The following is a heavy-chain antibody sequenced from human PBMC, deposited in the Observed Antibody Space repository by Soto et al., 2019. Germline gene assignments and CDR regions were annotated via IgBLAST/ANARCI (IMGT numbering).Heavy chain of an antibody. D-gene: IGHD3-16*01. CDR3: ARGIMIPSPPRYILH. CDR2: TYYRSKWYN. CDR1: GNSASSNSAA. V-gene: IGHV6-1*01. J-gene: IGHJ1*01. Sequence: PSQSLPLTCAISGNSASSNSAAWNWIRQSPSRGLEWLGRTYYRSKWYNDYAVSVKSRITINPDTSKNQFSLQLNSVTPEDTAVYYCARGIMIPSPPRYILHCGPAILVPVSS.